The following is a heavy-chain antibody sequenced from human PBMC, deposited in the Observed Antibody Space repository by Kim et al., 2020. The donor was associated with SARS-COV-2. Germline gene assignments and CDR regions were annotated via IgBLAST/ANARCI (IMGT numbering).Heavy chain of an antibody. CDR3: ARGEDIVVVPAAISPFDP. V-gene: IGHV3-30*01. J-gene: IGHJ5*02. D-gene: IGHD2-2*01. Sequence: KGRFTISRDNSKNTLYLQMNSLRAEDTAVYYCARGEDIVVVPAAISPFDPWGQGTLVTVSS.